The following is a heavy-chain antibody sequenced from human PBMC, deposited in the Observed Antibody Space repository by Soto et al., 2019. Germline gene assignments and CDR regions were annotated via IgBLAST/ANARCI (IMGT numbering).Heavy chain of an antibody. CDR3: AKDKARNYYYGMDV. CDR1: ALTFGSYA. V-gene: IGHV3-23*01. J-gene: IGHJ6*02. CDR2: ISGSGGST. Sequence: GRSLRSACAYFALTFGSYAMSWVRQAPGKGLEWASAISGSGGSTYYADSVKGRFTISRDNSKNTLYLQMNSLRAEDTAVYYCAKDKARNYYYGMDVWGQGTTVTVSS.